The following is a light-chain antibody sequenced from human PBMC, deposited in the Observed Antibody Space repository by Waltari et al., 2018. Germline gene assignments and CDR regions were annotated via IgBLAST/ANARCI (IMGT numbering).Light chain of an antibody. Sequence: QSALTQPRSVSGSPGHSVTISCTGTVSADVSWYHQHPGKVPKLIIHYVSQRPSGVPDRFSGSKSGNTASLTISGLQVEDEADYYCCSSAGSFTWVFGGGTKLTVL. V-gene: IGLV2-11*01. CDR1: VSAD. CDR3: CSSAGSFTWV. J-gene: IGLJ3*02. CDR2: YVS.